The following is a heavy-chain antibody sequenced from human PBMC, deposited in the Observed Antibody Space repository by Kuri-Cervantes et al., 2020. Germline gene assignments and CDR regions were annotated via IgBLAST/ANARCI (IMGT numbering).Heavy chain of an antibody. CDR2: INPSGGST. J-gene: IGHJ4*02. Sequence: ASVKVSCKASGYTFTSYYMHWVRQAPGQGLEWMGIINPSGGSTSYAQKFQGRVTMTRDTSTSTVYMELRSLRSDDTAVYYCARESYSSSWYRNPVSDFDYWGQGTLVTVSS. D-gene: IGHD6-13*01. CDR3: ARESYSSSWYRNPVSDFDY. CDR1: GYTFTSYY. V-gene: IGHV1-46*01.